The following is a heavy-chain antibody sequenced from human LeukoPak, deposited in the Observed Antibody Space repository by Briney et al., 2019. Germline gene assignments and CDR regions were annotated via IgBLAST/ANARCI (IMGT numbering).Heavy chain of an antibody. CDR1: GYTFTGYD. Sequence: ASVKVSCKASGYTFTGYDMHWVRQAPGQGLEWMGWISPNSGGTNYAQKFQGRVTMTRDTSISTAYMELSRLRSDDTAVYYCARDRGYGSGSSDAFDIWGQGTMVTVSS. V-gene: IGHV1-2*02. D-gene: IGHD3-10*01. CDR3: ARDRGYGSGSSDAFDI. J-gene: IGHJ3*02. CDR2: ISPNSGGT.